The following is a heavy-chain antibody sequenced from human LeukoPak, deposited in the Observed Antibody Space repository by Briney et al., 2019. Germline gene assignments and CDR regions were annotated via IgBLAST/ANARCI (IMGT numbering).Heavy chain of an antibody. Sequence: GSLRLSCAASGFTFSNYGMHWVRQPPGKGLEWIGQIFHSGSTTYSPSLKSRVTISVDKSKNQFSLRLTSVTAADTAVYYCARSPTKRVPEDYWGQGTLVTVSS. CDR1: GFTFSNYG. V-gene: IGHV4-4*02. CDR2: IFHSGST. J-gene: IGHJ4*02. D-gene: IGHD2-2*01. CDR3: ARSPTKRVPEDY.